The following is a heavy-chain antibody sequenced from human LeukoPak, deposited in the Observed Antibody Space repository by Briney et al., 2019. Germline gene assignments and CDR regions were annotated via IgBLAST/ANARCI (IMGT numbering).Heavy chain of an antibody. J-gene: IGHJ3*02. CDR2: ISSTNTYI. CDR1: GFTVSSHF. Sequence: GGSLRLSCAASGFTVSSHFMTWVRQAPGKGLEWVASISSTNTYIKYADSVKGRFTISRDNTKNSVFLQMNSLTGEDTAVYYCAREGGDAFDIWGQGTMVTVSS. D-gene: IGHD3-16*01. CDR3: AREGGDAFDI. V-gene: IGHV3-21*01.